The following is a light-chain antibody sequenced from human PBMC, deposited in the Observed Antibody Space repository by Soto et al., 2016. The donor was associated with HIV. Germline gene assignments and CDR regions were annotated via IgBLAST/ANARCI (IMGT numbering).Light chain of an antibody. CDR3: NSRDSTGKRYV. J-gene: IGLJ1*01. Sequence: SSELTQDPDVSVALGQTVRITCQGDSLRSYYASWYQQKPGQAPVLLIYGKNNRPSGIPDRFSGSSSGNTASLTITGAQAEDEADYYCNSRDSTGKRYVFGTETKVTV. V-gene: IGLV3-19*01. CDR1: SLRSYY. CDR2: GKN.